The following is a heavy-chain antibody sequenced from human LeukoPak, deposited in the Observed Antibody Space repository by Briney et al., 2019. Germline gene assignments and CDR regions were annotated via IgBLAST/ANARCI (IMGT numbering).Heavy chain of an antibody. CDR2: ISYDGSNK. CDR3: ARAYCSGDTCYSATD. J-gene: IGHJ4*02. D-gene: IGHD2-15*01. V-gene: IGHV3-30*04. Sequence: GGSLRLSCAASGFTFSSYAMHWVRQAPGKGLDWLTVISYDGSNKYYADSVKGRFTISRDNSKNTLYLQMNSLRAEDTAVYYCARAYCSGDTCYSATDWGQGTLVTVSS. CDR1: GFTFSSYA.